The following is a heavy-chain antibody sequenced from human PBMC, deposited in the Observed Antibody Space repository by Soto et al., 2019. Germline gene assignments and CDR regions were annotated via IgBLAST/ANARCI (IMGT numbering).Heavy chain of an antibody. V-gene: IGHV3-30-3*01. D-gene: IGHD2-15*01. CDR2: ISYDGSNK. J-gene: IGHJ6*02. CDR1: GFTFSSYA. CDR3: ARDSGPSIVVVVAGSAYYGMDV. Sequence: GSLRLSCAASGFTFSSYAMHWVRQAPGKGLEWVAVISYDGSNKYYADSVKGRFTISRDNSKNTLYLQMNSLRAEDPAVYYCARDSGPSIVVVVAGSAYYGMDVWGQGTTVTVSS.